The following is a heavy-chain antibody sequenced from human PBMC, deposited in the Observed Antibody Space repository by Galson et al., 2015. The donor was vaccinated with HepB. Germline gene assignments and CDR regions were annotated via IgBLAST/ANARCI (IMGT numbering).Heavy chain of an antibody. J-gene: IGHJ2*01. CDR3: ARVAAGYWYCDL. CDR2: IGTAGDT. D-gene: IGHD6-19*01. Sequence: SLRLSCAASGFTFSSYDMHWVRQATGKGLEWVSAIGTAGDTYYPGSVKGRVTISRKNAKNSLYLQMNSLSAGDTAVYYCARVAAGYWYCDLCGRGTLVTVSS. CDR1: GFTFSSYD. V-gene: IGHV3-13*01.